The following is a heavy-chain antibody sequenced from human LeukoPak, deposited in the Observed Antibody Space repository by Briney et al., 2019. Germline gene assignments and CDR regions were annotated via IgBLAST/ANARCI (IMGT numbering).Heavy chain of an antibody. Sequence: GGSLRLSCAASGFTFTIFGLNWVRQAPGKGPEWVSYIDARSGITYYADSVQGRFTISRDDAKESVFLQMNSLRADDTVVYYCARTYDFGRGPPGDAFDNWGPGTLVIVSS. J-gene: IGHJ3*02. CDR2: IDARSGIT. CDR3: ARTYDFGRGPPGDAFDN. D-gene: IGHD3-3*01. CDR1: GFTFTIFG. V-gene: IGHV3-48*01.